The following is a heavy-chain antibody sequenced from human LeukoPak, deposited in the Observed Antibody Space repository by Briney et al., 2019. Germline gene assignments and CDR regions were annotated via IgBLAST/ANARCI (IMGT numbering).Heavy chain of an antibody. Sequence: PSGTLSLTCAVYGGSFSGYYWSWIRQPPGKGLEWIGEINHSGSTNYNPSLKSRVTISVDTSKSQFSLKLSSVTAADTAVYYCARGRDSSWLPFDYWGQGTLVTVSS. CDR1: GGSFSGYY. V-gene: IGHV4-34*01. CDR3: ARGRDSSWLPFDY. J-gene: IGHJ4*02. CDR2: INHSGST. D-gene: IGHD6-13*01.